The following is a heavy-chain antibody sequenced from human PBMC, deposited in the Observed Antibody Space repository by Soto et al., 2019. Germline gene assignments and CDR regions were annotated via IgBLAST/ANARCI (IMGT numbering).Heavy chain of an antibody. CDR2: IYYSGST. D-gene: IGHD6-6*01. CDR1: GGSISSGGYY. V-gene: IGHV4-31*03. J-gene: IGHJ4*02. Sequence: QVQLQESGPGLVKPSQTLSLTCTVSGGSISSGGYYWSWIRQHPGKGLEWIGYIYYSGSTYYNPSLKIRVTISVDTSKNQFSLKLSSVTAADTAVYYCARMGAARLVGVDYWGQGTLVTVSS. CDR3: ARMGAARLVGVDY.